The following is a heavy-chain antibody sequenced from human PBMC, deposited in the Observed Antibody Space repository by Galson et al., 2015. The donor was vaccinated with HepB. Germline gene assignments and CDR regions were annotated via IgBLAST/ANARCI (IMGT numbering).Heavy chain of an antibody. V-gene: IGHV1-69*06. J-gene: IGHJ4*02. CDR1: GGTFSSYA. CDR2: IIPIFGTA. D-gene: IGHD1-26*01. Sequence: SVKVSCKASGGTFSSYAISWVRQAPGQGLEWMGGIIPIFGTANYAQKFQGRVTITADKSTSTAYMELSSLRSEDTAVYYCARVPFEDGGSYTDYWGQGTLVTVSS. CDR3: ARVPFEDGGSYTDY.